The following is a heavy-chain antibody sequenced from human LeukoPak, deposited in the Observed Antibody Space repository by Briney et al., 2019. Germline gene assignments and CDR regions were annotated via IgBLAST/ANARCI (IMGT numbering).Heavy chain of an antibody. CDR3: ARGGSHGQFWSGHDAFDF. V-gene: IGHV4-4*07. CDR1: GGSVSSYY. Sequence: SETLSLTCTVSGGSVSSYYWYWIRQSAGKGLEWSGRIYNSGGTNYNPSLMSRATVSLDTSKNQFSLKLSSVTAADTAIYYCARGGSHGQFWSGHDAFDFWGQGTMVTVSS. D-gene: IGHD3-3*02. J-gene: IGHJ3*01. CDR2: IYNSGGT.